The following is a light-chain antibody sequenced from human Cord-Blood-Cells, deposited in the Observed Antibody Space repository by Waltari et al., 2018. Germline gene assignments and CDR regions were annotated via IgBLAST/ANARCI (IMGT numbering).Light chain of an antibody. V-gene: IGLV2-23*02. Sequence: QSALTQPASVSGSPGQSITISCTGTSSDVGSYNLVSWYQQHPGKAPKLMIYEVSKRPSGVSNRVSGSKSGNTASLTISGLQAEYEADYYCCSYAGSSTWVFGGGTKLTVL. CDR1: SSDVGSYNL. J-gene: IGLJ3*02. CDR3: CSYAGSSTWV. CDR2: EVS.